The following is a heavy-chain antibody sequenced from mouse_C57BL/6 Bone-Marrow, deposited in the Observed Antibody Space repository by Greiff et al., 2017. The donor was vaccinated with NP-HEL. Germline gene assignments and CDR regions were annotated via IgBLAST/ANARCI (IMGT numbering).Heavy chain of an antibody. J-gene: IGHJ3*01. Sequence: QVQLQQSGPGLVAPSQSLSITCTVSGFSLTSYGVHWVRQPPGKGLEWLVVIWSDGSTTYNSALKSRLSISKDNSKSQVFLKMNSLQTDDTAMYYCARHDGNYGGFAYWGQGTLVTVSA. CDR2: IWSDGST. V-gene: IGHV2-6-1*01. CDR3: ARHDGNYGGFAY. CDR1: GFSLTSYG. D-gene: IGHD2-1*01.